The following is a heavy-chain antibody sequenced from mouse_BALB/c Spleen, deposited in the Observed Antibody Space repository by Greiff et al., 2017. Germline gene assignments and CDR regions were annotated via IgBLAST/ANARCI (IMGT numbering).Heavy chain of an antibody. CDR1: GYTFSSYW. CDR3: ARKGYGKLLWYFDV. J-gene: IGHJ1*01. CDR2: ILPGSGST. Sequence: QVQLQQSGAELMKPGASVKISCKATGYTFSSYWIEWVKQRPGHGLEWIGEILPGSGSTNYNEKFKGKATFTADTSSNTAYMQLSSLTSEDSAVYYCARKGYGKLLWYFDVWGAGTTVTVSS. V-gene: IGHV1-9*01. D-gene: IGHD2-10*02.